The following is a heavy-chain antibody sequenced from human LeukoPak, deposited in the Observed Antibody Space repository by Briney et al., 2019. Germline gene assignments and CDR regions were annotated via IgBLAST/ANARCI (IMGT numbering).Heavy chain of an antibody. D-gene: IGHD2-2*01. CDR1: GYTFTGYY. Sequence: ASVKVSCKASGYTFTGYYMHWVRQAPGQGLEWMGWITAYTGNTNYAQKLQGRLTMTTDTSTSIAYMELRSLRSDDTAVYYCARDGGTSSIYYYYYMDVWGKGTTVTVSS. CDR2: ITAYTGNT. CDR3: ARDGGTSSIYYYYYMDV. V-gene: IGHV1-18*04. J-gene: IGHJ6*03.